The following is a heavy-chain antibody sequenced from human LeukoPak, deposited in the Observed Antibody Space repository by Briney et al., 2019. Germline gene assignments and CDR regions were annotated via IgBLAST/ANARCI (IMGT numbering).Heavy chain of an antibody. J-gene: IGHJ3*02. CDR2: ISGSDDDT. V-gene: IGHV3-23*01. Sequence: GGSLRLSCAASGFTFSTYGMSWVRQAPGKGLEWVSSISGSDDDTYYADSVKGRFTISRDTSENTLHLQMDSLRAEDTAVYYCAKDLIYYGSGSYAFDIWGQGTVVTVSS. CDR3: AKDLIYYGSGSYAFDI. CDR1: GFTFSTYG. D-gene: IGHD3-10*01.